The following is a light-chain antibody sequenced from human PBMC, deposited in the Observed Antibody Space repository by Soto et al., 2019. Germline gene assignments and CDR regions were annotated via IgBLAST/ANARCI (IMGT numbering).Light chain of an antibody. V-gene: IGKV3-20*01. CDR3: QHYGSPPSIT. J-gene: IGKJ5*01. CDR2: GAS. Sequence: EIVLTQSPGTLSLSPGERATLSCRASQGVTTAYLAWYQHKPGQAPRLLIYGASNRATGIPDRFSGSGSGTDFTLTISRLEPEDFAVYYCQHYGSPPSITFGQGTRLEIK. CDR1: QGVTTAY.